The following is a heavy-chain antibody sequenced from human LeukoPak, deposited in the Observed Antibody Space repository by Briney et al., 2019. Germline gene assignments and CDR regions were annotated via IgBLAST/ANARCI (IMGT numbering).Heavy chain of an antibody. CDR2: IYYSGST. D-gene: IGHD3-10*01. CDR1: GGSISSSSYY. V-gene: IGHV4-39*01. J-gene: IGHJ4*02. Sequence: SETLSLTCTVTGGSISSSSYYWGWIRQPPGKGLEWIGSIYYSGSTYYNPSLKSRVTISVDTSKNQFSLKLSSVTAADTAVYYCARVGVYTSWRPMVRGAQDAGYFDYWGQGTLVTVSS. CDR3: ARVGVYTSWRPMVRGAQDAGYFDY.